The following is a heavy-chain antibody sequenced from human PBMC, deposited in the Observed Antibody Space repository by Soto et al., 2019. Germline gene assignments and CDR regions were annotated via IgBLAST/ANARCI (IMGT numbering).Heavy chain of an antibody. Sequence: LRLSCAASGFTFGDYWMHWVRQPPGKGPEWVSRMTGDGRTTQYADSVKGRFTASRDNAKSTLYLQMNSLRAEDTALYYCATAEVDFWGQRILVTVSS. CDR1: GFTFGDYW. J-gene: IGHJ4*02. CDR2: MTGDGRTT. CDR3: ATAEVDF. V-gene: IGHV3-74*03.